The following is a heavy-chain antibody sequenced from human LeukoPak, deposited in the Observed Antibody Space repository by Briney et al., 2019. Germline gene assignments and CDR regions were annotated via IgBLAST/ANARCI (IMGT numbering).Heavy chain of an antibody. V-gene: IGHV4-34*01. CDR1: GGSFSGYY. J-gene: IGHJ3*02. D-gene: IGHD3-22*01. CDR2: INHSGST. CDR3: ARQWFDAFDI. Sequence: SETLSLTCAVYGGSFSGYYWSWIRQPPGKGLGWIGEINHSGSTNYNPSLKSRVTISVDTSKNQFSLKLSSVTAADTAVYYCARQWFDAFDIWGQGTMVTVSS.